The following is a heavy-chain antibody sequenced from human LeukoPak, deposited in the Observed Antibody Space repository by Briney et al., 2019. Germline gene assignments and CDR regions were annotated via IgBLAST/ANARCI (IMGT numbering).Heavy chain of an antibody. D-gene: IGHD3-10*01. Sequence: SETLFLTCTVSGGSISSSSYYWGWIRQPPGKGLEWIGSIYYSGSTCYNPSLKSRVTISVDTSKNQFSLKLSSVTAADTAVYYCARLLWFGEPADFDYWGQGTLVTVSS. J-gene: IGHJ4*02. V-gene: IGHV4-39*01. CDR2: IYYSGST. CDR3: ARLLWFGEPADFDY. CDR1: GGSISSSSYY.